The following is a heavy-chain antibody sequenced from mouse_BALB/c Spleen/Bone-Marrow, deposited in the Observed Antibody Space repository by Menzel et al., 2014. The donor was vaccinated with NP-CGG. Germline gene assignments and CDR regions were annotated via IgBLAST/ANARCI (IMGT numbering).Heavy chain of an antibody. CDR3: TRPYGYSYAMDY. CDR1: GLTFSSFG. J-gene: IGHJ4*01. CDR2: INSDSRTI. V-gene: IGHV5-17*02. D-gene: IGHD2-2*01. Sequence: VQLKESGGSLVQPGGSRKLSCVVSGLTFSSFGMHWVRQVPEKGLEWVAYINSDSRTIYYADTVKGRFTISRDNPKNTLFLQMTSLRSEDTAIYYCTRPYGYSYAMDYWGQGTSVTVSS.